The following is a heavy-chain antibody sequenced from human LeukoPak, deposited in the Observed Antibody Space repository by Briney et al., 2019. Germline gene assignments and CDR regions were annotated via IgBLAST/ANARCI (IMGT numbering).Heavy chain of an antibody. D-gene: IGHD3-10*01. V-gene: IGHV3-23*01. J-gene: IGHJ4*02. CDR2: ISGSAINT. CDR1: GFTFSSYA. Sequence: GGSLTLSCAASGFTFSSYAMSWVRQAPGKGLEWVSGISGSAINTYYADSVKGGFTISRDNSQNSLYLQMSSLRADDSAVYYCAKADGSGTYYTRPSDYWGQGTLVTVSS. CDR3: AKADGSGTYYTRPSDY.